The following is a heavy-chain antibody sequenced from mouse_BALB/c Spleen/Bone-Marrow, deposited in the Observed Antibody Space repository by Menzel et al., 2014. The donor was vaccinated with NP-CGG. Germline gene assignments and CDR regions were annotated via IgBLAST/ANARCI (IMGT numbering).Heavy chain of an antibody. J-gene: IGHJ4*01. V-gene: IGHV14-3*02. D-gene: IGHD1-1*02. CDR3: ARVKLWSYAMDY. Sequence: EVQRVESGAELVKPGASVKLSCTASGFNIKDTYMHWVKQRPEQGLEWIGRIDPANGNTKYDPKFQGRATITADTSSNTAYLQLSSLTSEDTAVYYCARVKLWSYAMDYWGQGTSVTVSS. CDR1: GFNIKDTY. CDR2: IDPANGNT.